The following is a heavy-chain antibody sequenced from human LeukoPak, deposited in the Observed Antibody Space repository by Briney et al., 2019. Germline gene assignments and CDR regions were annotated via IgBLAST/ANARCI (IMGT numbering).Heavy chain of an antibody. CDR2: LYTSGSI. Sequence: SETLSLTCTVSGGSISSYYLSWIRQPAGKGLEWIGRLYTSGSINYNPSLKSRVTMSVDTSKNHFSLKLSSLTAADTAVYYCARDGDYHYFDYWGQGTLVTVSS. J-gene: IGHJ4*02. D-gene: IGHD4-17*01. V-gene: IGHV4-4*07. CDR3: ARDGDYHYFDY. CDR1: GGSISSYY.